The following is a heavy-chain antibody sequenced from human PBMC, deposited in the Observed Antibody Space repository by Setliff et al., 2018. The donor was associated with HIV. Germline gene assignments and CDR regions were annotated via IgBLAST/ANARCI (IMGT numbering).Heavy chain of an antibody. CDR1: GGTFDNYP. V-gene: IGHV1-69*10. J-gene: IGHJ3*02. CDR2: IIPVLDMP. D-gene: IGHD2-2*01. Sequence: SVKVSCKSSGGTFDNYPINWVRQAPGQGLEWMGGIIPVLDMPHYAQKFQGRVTMTADKSTNTAYMEVTSLRSEDTAVYYCARKEYQLLRAFDIWGQGTMVTVSS. CDR3: ARKEYQLLRAFDI.